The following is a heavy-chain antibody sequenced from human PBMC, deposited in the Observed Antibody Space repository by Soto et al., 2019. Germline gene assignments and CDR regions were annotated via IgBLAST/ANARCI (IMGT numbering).Heavy chain of an antibody. CDR2: IYHSGST. CDR1: VGSISSGGYS. V-gene: IGHV4-30-2*01. CDR3: ARVPSP. Sequence: PSETLSLTCAVSVGSISSGGYSWSWIRQPPGKGLEWIGYIYHSGSTYYNPSLKSRVTVSVDRSKNQFSLKLSSVTAADTAVYYCARVPSPWGQGTLVTVSS. J-gene: IGHJ5*02.